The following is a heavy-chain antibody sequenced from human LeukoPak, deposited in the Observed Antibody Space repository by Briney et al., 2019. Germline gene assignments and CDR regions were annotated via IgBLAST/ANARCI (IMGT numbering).Heavy chain of an antibody. Sequence: GGSLRLSCVASGFPFSGYWMDWVRQAPGKGMEWVANINQDGTNQYYAASVRGRFSISRDNAKNSLYLQMNSLRAEDMGVYYCSRSLDYLGQGALVTVSS. CDR2: INQDGTNQ. CDR3: SRSLDY. V-gene: IGHV3-7*01. CDR1: GFPFSGYW. J-gene: IGHJ4*02.